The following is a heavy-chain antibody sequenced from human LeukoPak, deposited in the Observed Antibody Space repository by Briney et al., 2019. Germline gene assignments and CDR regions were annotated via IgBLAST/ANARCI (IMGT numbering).Heavy chain of an antibody. CDR2: ISSSSSYI. V-gene: IGHV3-21*04. Sequence: PGGSLRLSCAASGFTFSSYSMNWVRQAPGKGLEWVSCISSSSSYIYYADSVKGRFTISRDNSKNTLYLQMNSLRAEDTAVYYCAKRYYRDGYKKRGYYYMDVWGKGTTVTISS. CDR1: GFTFSSYS. CDR3: AKRYYRDGYKKRGYYYMDV. D-gene: IGHD5-24*01. J-gene: IGHJ6*03.